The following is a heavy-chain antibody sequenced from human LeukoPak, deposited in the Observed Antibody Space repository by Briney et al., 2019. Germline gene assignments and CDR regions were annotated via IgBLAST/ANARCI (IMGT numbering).Heavy chain of an antibody. Sequence: SETLSLTCTVSGGYIITYYWTWIRQPPGKGLEWIGYIYYSGSTNYNPSLKSRVSISVDRSKNQFSLRLSSVTAADTAVYFCASVPYDSSGYAPFDYWGQGTLVTVSS. V-gene: IGHV4-59*01. J-gene: IGHJ4*02. CDR3: ASVPYDSSGYAPFDY. CDR2: IYYSGST. D-gene: IGHD3-22*01. CDR1: GGYIITYY.